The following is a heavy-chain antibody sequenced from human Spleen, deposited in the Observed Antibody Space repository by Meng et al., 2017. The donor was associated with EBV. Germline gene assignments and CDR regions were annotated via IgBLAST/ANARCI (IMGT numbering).Heavy chain of an antibody. Sequence: QVKLGQLGAEVMQPGASGKVSCKASGYTFTTYAMHWVRQAPGQRLEWMGWINADNGDTKYSQRFQGRVTNTRDTSASTAYMELSSLRSEDTAVYYCARPGSFSDSSSYYSFDYWGQGTLVTVSS. V-gene: IGHV1-3*01. CDR2: INADNGDT. CDR3: ARPGSFSDSSSYYSFDY. J-gene: IGHJ4*02. D-gene: IGHD3-22*01. CDR1: GYTFTTYA.